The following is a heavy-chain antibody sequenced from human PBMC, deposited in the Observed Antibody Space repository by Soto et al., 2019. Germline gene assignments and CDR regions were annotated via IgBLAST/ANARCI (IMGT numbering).Heavy chain of an antibody. V-gene: IGHV3-11*01. CDR1: GFIFSDYY. CDR3: ARDRFLHPDCRGGSCYSGRPDY. J-gene: IGHJ4*02. Sequence: QVQLVESGGGLVKPGGSLRLSCAASGFIFSDYYMSWIRQAPGKGLEWVSYISSSGSTIYYADSVKGRFTISRDNAKNSLYLQMNSLRAEDTAVYYCARDRFLHPDCRGGSCYSGRPDYWGQGTLVTVSS. CDR2: ISSSGSTI. D-gene: IGHD2-15*01.